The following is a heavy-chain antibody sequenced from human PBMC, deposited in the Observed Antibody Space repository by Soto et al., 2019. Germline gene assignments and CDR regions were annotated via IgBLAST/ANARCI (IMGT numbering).Heavy chain of an antibody. CDR1: GDSVSSTYC. J-gene: IGHJ4*02. V-gene: IGHV4-4*02. D-gene: IGHD6-13*01. CDR2: INHRGSA. CDR3: ARYNAASGTYYFDY. Sequence: TSETLSLTCAVSGDSVSSTYCWSWVRQPPGKGPEWIGEINHRGSANYNPSLKSRVTISVDISKSQFSLRLTSVTAADTAVYYCARYNAASGTYYFDYWGQGALVTVSS.